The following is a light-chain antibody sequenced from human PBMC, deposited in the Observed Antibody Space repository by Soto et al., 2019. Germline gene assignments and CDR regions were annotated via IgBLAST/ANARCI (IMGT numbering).Light chain of an antibody. J-gene: IGKJ5*01. Sequence: DIVMTQTPLSLSVTPGQPASISFESSQSLLHSDGKTYLYWYLQKPGQPPQLLIYEVSTRATGIPARFSGSGSGTEFTLTISSLQSEDLAVYCCQQYNNWPITFGQGTRLEIK. CDR2: EVS. CDR3: QQYNNWPIT. V-gene: IGKV2D-29*01. CDR1: QSLLHSDGKTY.